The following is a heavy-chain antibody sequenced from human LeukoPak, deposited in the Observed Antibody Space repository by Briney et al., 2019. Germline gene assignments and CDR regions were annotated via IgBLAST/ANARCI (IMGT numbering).Heavy chain of an antibody. CDR1: GFTLSSYG. CDR3: AHTPVHNTSEFPCQQLVHPYSYYYMDV. J-gene: IGHJ6*03. CDR2: IRYDGSNK. Sequence: GGSLRLSCAASGFTLSSYGMHWVRQAPGKGLEGVAFIRYDGSNKYYADSVKGRFTISRDNSKNTLYLQMNSLRAEDTAVYYCAHTPVHNTSEFPCQQLVHPYSYYYMDVWGKGTTVTVSS. V-gene: IGHV3-30*02. D-gene: IGHD6-13*01.